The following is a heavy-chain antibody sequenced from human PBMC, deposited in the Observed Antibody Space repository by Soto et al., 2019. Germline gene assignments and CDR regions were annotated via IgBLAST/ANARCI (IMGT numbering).Heavy chain of an antibody. CDR2: IYWDDDK. J-gene: IGHJ3*02. CDR1: GFSLSTSGVG. D-gene: IGHD3-9*01. V-gene: IGHV2-5*02. CDR3: ARHIPSGYNDAFDI. Sequence: QITLKESGPTLVKPTQTLTLTCTFSGFSLSTSGVGVGCIRQPPGKALEWVTLIYWDDDKRYSPSLKSRITITKDTSKSQVVLTMSNMDPVDTGTYYCARHIPSGYNDAFDIWGQGTMVTVSS.